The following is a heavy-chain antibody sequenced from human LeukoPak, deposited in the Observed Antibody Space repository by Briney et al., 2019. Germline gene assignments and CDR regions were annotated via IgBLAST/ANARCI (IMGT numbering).Heavy chain of an antibody. D-gene: IGHD3-10*01. CDR3: AKRGPGSPQSGKYYFDY. CDR1: GFTFSSYG. J-gene: IGHJ4*02. Sequence: GGSLRLSCAASGFTFSSYGMSWVRQAPGKGLEWVSAISGSAATTFYADSVKGRFTISRDNSKNTLYLQMNSLRAEDTAVYYCAKRGPGSPQSGKYYFDYWGQGTLVTVSS. CDR2: ISGSAATT. V-gene: IGHV3-23*01.